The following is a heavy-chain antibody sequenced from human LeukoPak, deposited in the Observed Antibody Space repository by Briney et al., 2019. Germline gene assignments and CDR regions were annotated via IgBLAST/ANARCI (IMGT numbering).Heavy chain of an antibody. Sequence: ASVKVSCKASGYTFTGYYMHWVRQAPGQGLEWMGRINPNSGGTNYAQKFQGRVTMTRDTSISTAYMELSRLRSDDTAVYYCAADGITIFGVGYGGFDYWGQGTLVTVSS. J-gene: IGHJ4*02. CDR1: GYTFTGYY. CDR3: AADGITIFGVGYGGFDY. CDR2: INPNSGGT. D-gene: IGHD3-3*01. V-gene: IGHV1-2*06.